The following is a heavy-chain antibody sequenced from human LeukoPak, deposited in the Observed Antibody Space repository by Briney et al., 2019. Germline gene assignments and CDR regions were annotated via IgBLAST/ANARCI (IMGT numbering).Heavy chain of an antibody. CDR2: INHSGST. V-gene: IGHV4-34*01. J-gene: IGHJ4*02. D-gene: IGHD5-12*01. CDR1: GGSFSGYY. Sequence: SKTLSLTCAVYGGSFSGYYWSWIRQPPGKGLEWIGEINHSGSTNYNPSLKSRVTISVDTSKNQFSLKLSSVTAADTAVYYCARGWWLRGSFDYWGQGTLVTVSS. CDR3: ARGWWLRGSFDY.